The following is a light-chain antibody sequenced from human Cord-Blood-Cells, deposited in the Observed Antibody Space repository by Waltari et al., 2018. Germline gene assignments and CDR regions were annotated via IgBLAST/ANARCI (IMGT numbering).Light chain of an antibody. V-gene: IGKV1D-8*01. CDR2: AAS. Sequence: VIWMTQSPSLLSASTGDRVTITCRVSQGISSYLAWYQQKPGKAPELLIYAASTLQSGVPSRFSGSGSGTDFTLTISCLQSEDFATYYCQQYYRFPPTFGQGTKVEIK. CDR1: QGISSY. CDR3: QQYYRFPPT. J-gene: IGKJ1*01.